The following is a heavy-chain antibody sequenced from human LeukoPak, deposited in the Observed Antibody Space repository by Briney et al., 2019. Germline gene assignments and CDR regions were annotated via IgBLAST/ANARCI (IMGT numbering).Heavy chain of an antibody. D-gene: IGHD3-22*01. CDR1: GGTFNSYA. J-gene: IGHJ4*02. CDR2: IIPIFGTA. CDR3: ARDLYYYDSSGAHFDY. V-gene: IGHV1-69*13. Sequence: SVSVSCKASGGTFNSYAISWVRQAPGQGLEWMGGIIPIFGTANCAQKFQGRVTITADESTSTAYMELSSLRSEDTAVYYCARDLYYYDSSGAHFDYWGQGTLVTVSS.